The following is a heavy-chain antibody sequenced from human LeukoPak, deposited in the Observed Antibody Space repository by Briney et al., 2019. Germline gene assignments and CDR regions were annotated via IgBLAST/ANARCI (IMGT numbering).Heavy chain of an antibody. Sequence: SETLSLTCTVSGGSISSGGYYWSWIRQHPGKGLEWIGYIYYSGSTYYNPSLKSRVTISVDTSKNQFSLKLSSVTAADTAVYYCARDGGSGSYYPLYYGMDVWGQGTTVTVSS. J-gene: IGHJ6*02. CDR2: IYYSGST. V-gene: IGHV4-31*03. D-gene: IGHD3-10*01. CDR1: GGSISSGGYY. CDR3: ARDGGSGSYYPLYYGMDV.